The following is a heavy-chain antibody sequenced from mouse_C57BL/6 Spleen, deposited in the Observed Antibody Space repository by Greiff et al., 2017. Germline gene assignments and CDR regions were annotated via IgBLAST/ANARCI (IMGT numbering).Heavy chain of an antibody. J-gene: IGHJ2*01. CDR2: ISSGSSSN. Sequence: EVQRVESGGGLVKPGGSLKLSCAASGFTFSDYGMHWVRQAPEKGLEWVAYISSGSSSNYYADTVKGRFTISIDNAENTLFLQMTSLRSEDPAMYYCARLLITAVVAFDYWGQGTTLTVSS. D-gene: IGHD1-1*01. V-gene: IGHV5-17*01. CDR1: GFTFSDYG. CDR3: ARLLITAVVAFDY.